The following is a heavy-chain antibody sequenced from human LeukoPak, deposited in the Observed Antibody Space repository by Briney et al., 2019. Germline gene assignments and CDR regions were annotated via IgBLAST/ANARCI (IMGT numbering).Heavy chain of an antibody. CDR3: AKSRSEYYDSSGPFDY. CDR2: ISGSGGST. V-gene: IGHV3-23*01. J-gene: IGHJ4*02. D-gene: IGHD3-22*01. Sequence: GGSLRLSCAASGFTFSSYAMSWVRQAPGKGLEWVSAISGSGGSTYYADSVKGRFTISRDNSKNTLYLQMNSLRAEDTAVYYCAKSRSEYYDSSGPFDYWGQGTLGTVSS. CDR1: GFTFSSYA.